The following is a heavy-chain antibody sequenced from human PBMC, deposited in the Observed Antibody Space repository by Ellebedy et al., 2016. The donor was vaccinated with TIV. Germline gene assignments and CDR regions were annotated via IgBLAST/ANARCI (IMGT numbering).Heavy chain of an antibody. Sequence: PGGSLRLSCAASGFTFSSYGMHWVRQAPGKGLEWVAVIWYDGSNKYYADSVKGRFTISRDNSKIPLYLQMNSLRAEDTAVYYGARDGGDGWPLLSLYCSSTSCPYYFDYWGQGTLVTVSS. CDR2: IWYDGSNK. D-gene: IGHD2-2*01. CDR3: ARDGGDGWPLLSLYCSSTSCPYYFDY. J-gene: IGHJ4*02. CDR1: GFTFSSYG. V-gene: IGHV3-33*01.